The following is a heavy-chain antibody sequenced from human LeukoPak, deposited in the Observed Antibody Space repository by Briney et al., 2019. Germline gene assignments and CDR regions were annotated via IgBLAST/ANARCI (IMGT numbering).Heavy chain of an antibody. CDR3: ARARAYCSGGSCYSYNFDY. CDR2: INHSGST. CDR1: GGSFSGYY. Sequence: TSETLSLTCAVYGGSFSGYYWSWIRQPPGKGLEWIGEINHSGSTNYNPSLKSRVTISVDTSKNQFSLKLSSVTAADTAAYYCARARAYCSGGSCYSYNFDYWGQGTLVTVSS. D-gene: IGHD2-15*01. J-gene: IGHJ4*02. V-gene: IGHV4-34*01.